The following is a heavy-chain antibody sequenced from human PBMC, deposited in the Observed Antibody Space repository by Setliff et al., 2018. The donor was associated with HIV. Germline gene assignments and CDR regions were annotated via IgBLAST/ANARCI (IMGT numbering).Heavy chain of an antibody. D-gene: IGHD3-3*02. CDR3: ARLGGSFGIPHFDF. CDR2: VYPADSNT. CDR1: GYVFSDYW. J-gene: IGHJ4*02. Sequence: PGESLNISCEVSGYVFSDYWIAWVRQTPGKGLEWMGLVYPADSNTIYSPSFQHQVTISADKSFSTAFLQWSDVKASDSGIYFCARLGGSFGIPHFDFWGQGTPVTVSS. V-gene: IGHV5-51*01.